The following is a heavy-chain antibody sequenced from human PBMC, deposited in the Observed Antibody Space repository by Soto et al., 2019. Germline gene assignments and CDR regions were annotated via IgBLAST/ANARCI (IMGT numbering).Heavy chain of an antibody. CDR3: ARCNEARWFRETYYYSALGV. V-gene: IGHV3-30-3*01. D-gene: IGHD3-10*01. Sequence: QVQLVESGGGVVQPGRSLRLSCAASGFTFSSYAMHWVRQAPGKGLEWVEVISYDGSKKYYADSVKGRFTISSDNSKNALHLQMHSLAAGETAVNYCARCNEARWFRETYYYSALGVWGQGTAVSVSS. CDR2: ISYDGSKK. CDR1: GFTFSSYA. J-gene: IGHJ6*02.